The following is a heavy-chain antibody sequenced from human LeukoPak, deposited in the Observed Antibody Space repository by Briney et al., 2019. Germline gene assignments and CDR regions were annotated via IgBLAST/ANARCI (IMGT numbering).Heavy chain of an antibody. J-gene: IGHJ4*02. CDR2: ISSSSSYI. V-gene: IGHV3-21*01. Sequence: GGSLRLSCAASGFYFANYAMSWVRQAPGKGLEWVSSISSSSSYIYYADSVKGRFTISRDNAKNSLYLQMNSLRAEDTAVYYCARGGDTDYFDYWGQGTLVTVSS. CDR1: GFYFANYA. CDR3: ARGGDTDYFDY. D-gene: IGHD5-18*01.